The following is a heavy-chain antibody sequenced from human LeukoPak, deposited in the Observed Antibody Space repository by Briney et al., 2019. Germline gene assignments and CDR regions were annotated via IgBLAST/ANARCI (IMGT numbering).Heavy chain of an antibody. Sequence: GESLKISCKGSGYSFTSYWICWVRPMPGKVLECMGIIYPGDSDTRDSPSFQVQVTISADKAISTAYLQWSSLKASDTAMYYCARRGDSSGYYYLFDYWGQGTLVTVSS. J-gene: IGHJ4*02. CDR3: ARRGDSSGYYYLFDY. CDR2: IYPGDSDT. V-gene: IGHV5-51*01. CDR1: GYSFTSYW. D-gene: IGHD3-22*01.